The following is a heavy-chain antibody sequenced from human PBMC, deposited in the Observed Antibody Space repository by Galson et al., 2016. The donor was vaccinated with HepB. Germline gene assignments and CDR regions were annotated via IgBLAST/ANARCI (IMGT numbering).Heavy chain of an antibody. CDR3: AKKSLVAGTATYVFDN. D-gene: IGHD6-19*01. J-gene: IGHJ4*02. Sequence: SLRLSCAVSAGTFKNYAMNWVRQAPGKGLEWVAAISGSGGSIYSADSVKGRFTISRDNSKNTLYLQMNSLRADDTAVYYCAKKSLVAGTATYVFDNWGQGIRVTVSS. CDR1: AGTFKNYA. CDR2: ISGSGGSI. V-gene: IGHV3-23*01.